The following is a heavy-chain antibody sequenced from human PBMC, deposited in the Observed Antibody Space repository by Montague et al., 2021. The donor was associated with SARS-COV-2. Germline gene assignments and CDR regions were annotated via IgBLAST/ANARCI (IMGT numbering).Heavy chain of an antibody. CDR1: GFTFSSYG. D-gene: IGHD6-13*01. CDR3: ARDRVRAAAGTRYYFDY. V-gene: IGHV3-33*01. CDR2: IWYDGSNK. J-gene: IGHJ4*02. Sequence: LRLSCPASGFTFSSYGMHWVRQAQGKGLEWVAVIWYDGSNKYYADSVKGRFTISRDNSKNTLYLQMNSLRAEDTAVYYCARDRVRAAAGTRYYFDYWGQGTLVTVSS.